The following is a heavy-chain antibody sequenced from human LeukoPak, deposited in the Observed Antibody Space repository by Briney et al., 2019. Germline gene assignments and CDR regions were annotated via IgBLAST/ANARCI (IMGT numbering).Heavy chain of an antibody. CDR2: ISYDGSNK. V-gene: IGHV3-30*18. CDR3: AKGGVVPATSCDY. CDR1: GFTFSSYG. J-gene: IGHJ4*02. D-gene: IGHD2-2*01. Sequence: QAGGSLRPSCAASGFTFSSYGMHWVRQAPGKGLEWVAVISYDGSNKYYADSVKGRFTISRDNSKNTLYLQMNSLRAEDTAVYYCAKGGVVPATSCDYWGQGTLVTVSS.